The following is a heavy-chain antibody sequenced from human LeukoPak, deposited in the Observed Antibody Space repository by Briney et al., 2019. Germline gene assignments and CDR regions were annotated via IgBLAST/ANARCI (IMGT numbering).Heavy chain of an antibody. CDR3: AKYQQLVYFDY. CDR2: ISGSGGST. CDR1: GFTFDDYA. Sequence: GRSLRLSCAASGFTFDDYAMHWVRQAPGKGLEWVSAISGSGGSTYYADSVKGRFTISRDNSKNTLYLQMNSLRAEDTAVYYCAKYQQLVYFDYWGQGTLVTVSS. V-gene: IGHV3-23*01. J-gene: IGHJ4*02. D-gene: IGHD6-6*01.